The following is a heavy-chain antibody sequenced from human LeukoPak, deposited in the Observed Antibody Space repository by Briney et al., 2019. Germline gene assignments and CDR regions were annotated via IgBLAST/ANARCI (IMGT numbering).Heavy chain of an antibody. CDR1: GGSISNYF. CDR3: ARSDYGGNSAAFGV. V-gene: IGHV4-59*01. J-gene: IGHJ3*01. D-gene: IGHD4-23*01. CDR2: IYSSGNT. Sequence: TSETLSLTCTVSGGSISNYFWNWVRRPPGKGLEWIGYIYSSGNTYYSPSLESRLTISLDTSKNQFSLQLSSVTAADTAVYYCARSDYGGNSAAFGVWGQGTMVTVS.